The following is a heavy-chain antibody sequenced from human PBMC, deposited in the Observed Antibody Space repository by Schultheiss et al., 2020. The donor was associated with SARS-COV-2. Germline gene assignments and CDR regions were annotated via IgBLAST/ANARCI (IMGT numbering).Heavy chain of an antibody. V-gene: IGHV1-2*02. J-gene: IGHJ4*02. CDR3: APRGAAAGAQFDY. CDR1: GYTFTGYY. CDR2: INPNSGGT. D-gene: IGHD6-13*01. Sequence: ASVKVSCKASGYTFTGYYMHWVRQAPGQGLEWMGWINPNSGGTNYAQKFQGRVTITRDTSISTAYMELSRLRSDDTAVYYCAPRGAAAGAQFDYWGQGTLVTVSS.